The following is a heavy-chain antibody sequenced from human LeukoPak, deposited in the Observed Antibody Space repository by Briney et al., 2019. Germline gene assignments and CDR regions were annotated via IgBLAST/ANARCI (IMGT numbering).Heavy chain of an antibody. D-gene: IGHD2-2*01. CDR2: INPNNGGT. CDR3: ARDHVVVPGGYEAHYYGMDV. CDR1: GYTFTGHY. V-gene: IGHV1-2*02. J-gene: IGHJ6*02. Sequence: ASVKVSCKASGYTFTGHYMHWVRQAPGQGLERMGWINPNNGGTDYAQKFQGRVTMTRDTSISTAYMELSRLRSDDTAVYYCARDHVVVPGGYEAHYYGMDVWGQGTTVTVSS.